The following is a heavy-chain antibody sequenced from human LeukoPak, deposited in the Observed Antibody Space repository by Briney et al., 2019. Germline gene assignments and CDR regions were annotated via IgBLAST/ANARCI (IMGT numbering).Heavy chain of an antibody. V-gene: IGHV1-18*01. CDR1: GYTFTSYG. Sequence: AASVRVSCKASGYTFTSYGISWVRQAPGQGLEWMGWISAYNGNTNYAQKLQGRVTMTTDTSTSTAYMELRSLRSDDTAVYYCARDKSMAYFDYWGQGTLVTVSS. CDR3: ARDKSMAYFDY. CDR2: ISAYNGNT. J-gene: IGHJ4*02. D-gene: IGHD5-24*01.